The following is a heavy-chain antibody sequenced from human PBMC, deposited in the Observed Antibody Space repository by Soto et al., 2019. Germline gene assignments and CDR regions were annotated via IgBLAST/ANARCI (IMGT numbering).Heavy chain of an antibody. CDR1: GFTFSSYA. CDR2: IWYDGSNN. Sequence: QVQLVESGGGVVQPGRSLRLSCAASGFTFSSYAMHWVRQAPGKGLEWVTIIWYDGSNNNYADSVKGRFTISRDNSKNTVYLQMNSLRVEDTAVYYCARDSGGDYHNYYMDVWGKGTTVTVSS. D-gene: IGHD4-17*01. CDR3: ARDSGGDYHNYYMDV. V-gene: IGHV3-33*01. J-gene: IGHJ6*03.